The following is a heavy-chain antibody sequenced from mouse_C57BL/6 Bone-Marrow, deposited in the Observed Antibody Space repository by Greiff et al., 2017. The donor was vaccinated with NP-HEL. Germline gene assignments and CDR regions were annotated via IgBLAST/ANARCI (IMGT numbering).Heavy chain of an antibody. CDR1: GFTFSSYT. CDR3: ARDWIYYDYNYAMDY. V-gene: IGHV5-9*01. Sequence: EVHLVESGGGLVKPGGSLKLSCAASGFTFSSYTMSWVRQTPEKRLEWVATISGGGGNTYYPDSVKGRFTISRDNAKNTLYLQMSSLRSEDTALYYCARDWIYYDYNYAMDYWGQGTSVTVSS. CDR2: ISGGGGNT. D-gene: IGHD2-4*01. J-gene: IGHJ4*01.